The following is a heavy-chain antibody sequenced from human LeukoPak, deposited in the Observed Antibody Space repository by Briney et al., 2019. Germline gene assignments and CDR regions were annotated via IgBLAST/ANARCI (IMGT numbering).Heavy chain of an antibody. D-gene: IGHD6-19*01. V-gene: IGHV3-30*18. Sequence: PGGSLRLSCAASGFTFSSYGMHWVRQAPGKGLEWVAVISYDGSNKYYVDSVKGRFTISRDNSKSTLYLQMNSLRPEDTAVYYCAKDRGEQWLVTSFDYWGQGTLVTVSS. CDR3: AKDRGEQWLVTSFDY. J-gene: IGHJ4*02. CDR1: GFTFSSYG. CDR2: ISYDGSNK.